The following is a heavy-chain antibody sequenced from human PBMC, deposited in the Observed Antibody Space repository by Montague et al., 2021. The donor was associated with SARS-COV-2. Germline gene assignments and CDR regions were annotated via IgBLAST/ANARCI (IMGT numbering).Heavy chain of an antibody. Sequence: SETLSLTCAVYDGSFSGYYWSWIRQPPGKGLEWIGEINHSGSTNYNPSLKSRVTISVDTSKNQFSLKLNSVGAADTAVYYCARGQVTIFGALIMLPAAGTLDIWGQGTMVTVSS. CDR1: DGSFSGYY. D-gene: IGHD3-3*01. CDR3: ARGQVTIFGALIMLPAAGTLDI. J-gene: IGHJ3*02. CDR2: INHSGST. V-gene: IGHV4-34*01.